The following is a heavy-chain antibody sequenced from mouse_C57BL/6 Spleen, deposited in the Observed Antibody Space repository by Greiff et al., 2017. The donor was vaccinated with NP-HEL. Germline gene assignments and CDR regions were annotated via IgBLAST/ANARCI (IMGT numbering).Heavy chain of an antibody. CDR3: ARSLFYYDSPFDY. CDR1: GYAFSSSW. CDR2: IYPGDGDT. V-gene: IGHV1-82*01. D-gene: IGHD2-4*01. J-gene: IGHJ2*01. Sequence: VKLMESGPELVKPGASVKISCKASGYAFSSSWMNWVKQRPGKGLEWIGRIYPGDGDTNYNGKFKGKATLTADKSSSTAYMQLSSLTSEDSAVYFCARSLFYYDSPFDYWGQGTTLTVSS.